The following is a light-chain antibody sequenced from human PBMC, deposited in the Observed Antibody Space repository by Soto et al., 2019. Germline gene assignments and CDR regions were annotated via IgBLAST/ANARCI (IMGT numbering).Light chain of an antibody. CDR3: MQALQTPYT. V-gene: IGKV2-28*01. J-gene: IGKJ2*01. CDR2: LGS. CDR1: QSLLHSNGYNY. Sequence: DIVMTQSPVSLPVTPGEPASISCRSSQSLLHSNGYNYLGWYLQKPGQSPQLLIYLGSNRASGVPDRFSGSGSGTDFTLKISRVEAEDVGVYYCMQALQTPYTFGQGTKLEI.